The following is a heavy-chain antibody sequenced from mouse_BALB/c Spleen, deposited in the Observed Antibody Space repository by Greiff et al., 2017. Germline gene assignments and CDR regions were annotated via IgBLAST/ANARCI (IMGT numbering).Heavy chain of an antibody. D-gene: IGHD1-1*01. V-gene: IGHV1S81*02. J-gene: IGHJ2*01. CDR3: TRGALITTALDY. CDR1: GFTFTSYC. CDR2: INPSNGGT. Sequence: VLLLQSGADLVKPGASLKLSCTASGFTFTSYCMYWVQQTPGQGLEWIGDINPSNGGTYYNEKFKSKATLTVDKSSSTAYMQLSSLTSEDSAVYYYTRGALITTALDYWGQGTTLTVSS.